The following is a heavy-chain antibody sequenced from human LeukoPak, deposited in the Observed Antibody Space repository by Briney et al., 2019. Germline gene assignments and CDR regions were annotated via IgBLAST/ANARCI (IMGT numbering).Heavy chain of an antibody. Sequence: SETLSLTCTVSGGSVSSGSYYWSWIRQPPGKGLEWIGYIYYSGSTNYNPSLKSRVTISVDTSKNQFSLKLSSVTAADTAVYYCASRGRQTTGFDCWGQGTLVTVSS. CDR2: IYYSGST. D-gene: IGHD3-10*01. CDR3: ASRGRQTTGFDC. V-gene: IGHV4-61*01. CDR1: GGSVSSGSYY. J-gene: IGHJ4*02.